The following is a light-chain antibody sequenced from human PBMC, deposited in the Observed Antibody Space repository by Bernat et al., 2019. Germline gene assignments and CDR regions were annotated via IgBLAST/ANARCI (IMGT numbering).Light chain of an antibody. CDR2: LNSVGSH. V-gene: IGLV4-69*01. CDR1: SGHSSYA. Sequence: QFVLTQSPSASASLGASVKLTCTLSSGHSSYAIAWHQQQPEKGPRYLMKLNSVGSHSKGDGIPDRFSGSSSGAERYLTISSLQSEEEADYYCQTCGAGIQVVGGGTKLTVL. CDR3: QTCGAGIQV. J-gene: IGLJ3*02.